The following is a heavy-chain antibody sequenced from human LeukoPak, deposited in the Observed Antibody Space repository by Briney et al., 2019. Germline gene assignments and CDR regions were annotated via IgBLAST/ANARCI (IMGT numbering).Heavy chain of an antibody. CDR3: KWDIVVVPAATLDY. D-gene: IGHD2-2*01. CDR1: GFTFSSYG. J-gene: IGHJ4*02. Sequence: GGSLRLSCAASGFTFSSYGMHWVPQAPGKGLEWVAFIRYDGSNKYYADSVKGRFTISRDNSKNTLYLQMNSLRAEDTAVYYCKWDIVVVPAATLDYWGQGTLVTVSS. V-gene: IGHV3-30*02. CDR2: IRYDGSNK.